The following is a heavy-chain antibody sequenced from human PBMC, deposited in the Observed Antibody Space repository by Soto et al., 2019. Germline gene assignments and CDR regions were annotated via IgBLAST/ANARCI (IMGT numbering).Heavy chain of an antibody. CDR1: GFTFSSYA. J-gene: IGHJ4*02. CDR2: ISGSGGST. V-gene: IGHV3-23*01. CDR3: AKPASWGHSLDNYYFDY. Sequence: GGSLRLSCAASGFTFSSYAMSWVRQAPGKGLEWVSAISGSGGSTYYADSVKGRFTISRDNSKNTLYLQMNSLRAEDTAVYYCAKPASWGHSLDNYYFDYWGQGTLVTVSS. D-gene: IGHD7-27*01.